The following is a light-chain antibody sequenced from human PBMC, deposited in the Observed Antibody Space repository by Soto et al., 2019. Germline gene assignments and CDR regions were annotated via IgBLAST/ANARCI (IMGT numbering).Light chain of an antibody. Sequence: EIVLTQSPATLSLSPGERATLSCRASQSVGSSLAWYQQKPGQAPRLLIYDASNRATGIPARFSGSGSGTDFTLTISSLEPEDFAVYYCQQRSSWPALTFGGGTKVDIK. CDR2: DAS. CDR1: QSVGSS. V-gene: IGKV3-11*01. CDR3: QQRSSWPALT. J-gene: IGKJ4*01.